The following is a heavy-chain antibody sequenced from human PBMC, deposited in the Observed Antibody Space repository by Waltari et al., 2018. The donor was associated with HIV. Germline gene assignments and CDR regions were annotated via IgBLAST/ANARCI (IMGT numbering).Heavy chain of an antibody. CDR2: ISGSGGGR. Sequence: EVHLLESGGGLVQPGGSLRLSCAASGFTFSNYAMDWVRQAPGKGLEGVSGISGSGGGRYYADSVKGRLTISRDNSKKTLYLQMNSLRAEDTAVYYCAKDYDSSGFYYFDYWGQGTLVTVSS. D-gene: IGHD3-22*01. V-gene: IGHV3-23*01. CDR1: GFTFSNYA. CDR3: AKDYDSSGFYYFDY. J-gene: IGHJ4*02.